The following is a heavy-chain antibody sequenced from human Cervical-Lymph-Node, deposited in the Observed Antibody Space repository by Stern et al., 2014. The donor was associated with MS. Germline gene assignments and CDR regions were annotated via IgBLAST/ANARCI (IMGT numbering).Heavy chain of an antibody. D-gene: IGHD1-1*01. CDR1: GDTFRSYA. Sequence: QVQLVQSGAEVKKPGSSVKVSCKTSGDTFRSYAISWVRQGPGQGLEWMGGIVPIFGTANYAEKFQGRVTITADVSTNTAYMELSRLGSDDTAVYYCARDSTTGMDVWGQGTTVTVSS. CDR2: IVPIFGTA. J-gene: IGHJ6*02. CDR3: ARDSTTGMDV. V-gene: IGHV1-69*01.